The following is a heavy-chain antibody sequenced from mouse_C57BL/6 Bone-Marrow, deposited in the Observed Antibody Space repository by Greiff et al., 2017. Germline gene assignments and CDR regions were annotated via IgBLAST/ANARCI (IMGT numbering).Heavy chain of an antibody. CDR2: IDPSDSYT. Sequence: QVQLQQPGAELVMPGASVKLSRKASGYTFTSYWMHWVKQRPGQGLEWIGEIDPSDSYTNYNQKFKGKSTLTVDKSSSTAYMQLSSLTSEDSAVYYCAREGPYYYGSSWFAYWGQGTLVTVSA. CDR3: AREGPYYYGSSWFAY. V-gene: IGHV1-69*01. J-gene: IGHJ3*01. D-gene: IGHD1-1*01. CDR1: GYTFTSYW.